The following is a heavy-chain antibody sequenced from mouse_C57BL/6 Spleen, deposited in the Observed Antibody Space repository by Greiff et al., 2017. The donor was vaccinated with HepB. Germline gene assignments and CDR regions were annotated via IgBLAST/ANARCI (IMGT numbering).Heavy chain of an antibody. CDR2: ISSGGSYP. V-gene: IGHV5-6*01. Sequence: EVKLMESGGDLVKPGGSLKLSCAASGFTLSSYGMSWVRQTPDKRLEWFATISSGGSYPYYPNSVKGRFTISRDNAKNTLYLQMSSLKSEYTAMYYCARLGLFAYWGQGTTLTVSS. CDR1: GFTLSSYG. CDR3: ARLGLFAY. J-gene: IGHJ2*01.